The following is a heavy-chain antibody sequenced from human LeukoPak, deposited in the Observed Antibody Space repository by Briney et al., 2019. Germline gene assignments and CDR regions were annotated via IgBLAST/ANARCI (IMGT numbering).Heavy chain of an antibody. D-gene: IGHD1-1*01. CDR3: TRVEAFDI. Sequence: PGGSLRLSCAASGFTFSGSYMSWIRQAPGKGLEYVSYISSGGDTIYYADSVKGRFTISRDNAKNSLYLQMNSLRAEDTAVYYCTRVEAFDIWGQGTMVTVSS. CDR2: ISSGGDTI. V-gene: IGHV3-11*01. J-gene: IGHJ3*02. CDR1: GFTFSGSY.